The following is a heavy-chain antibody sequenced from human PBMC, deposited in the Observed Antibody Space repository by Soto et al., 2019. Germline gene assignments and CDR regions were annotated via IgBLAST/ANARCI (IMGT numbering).Heavy chain of an antibody. CDR1: GFTFSSYE. CDR3: ARGGCEGALCY. Sequence: EVQLVESGGGLVQPGGSLRLSCAASGFTFSSYEMNWVRQAPGKGLEWVSYISSSGSTIYYADSVKGRFTISRDNAKNSLYLQMNSLRAEDTAVYYCARGGCEGALCYWGQGTLVTVSS. J-gene: IGHJ4*02. D-gene: IGHD1-26*01. V-gene: IGHV3-48*03. CDR2: ISSSGSTI.